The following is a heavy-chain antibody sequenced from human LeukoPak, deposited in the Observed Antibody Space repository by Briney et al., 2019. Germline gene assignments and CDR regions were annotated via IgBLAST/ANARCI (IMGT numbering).Heavy chain of an antibody. CDR1: GFTFDDYG. V-gene: IGHV3-20*04. J-gene: IGHJ4*02. CDR2: INWNGGST. Sequence: AGGSLRLSCAASGFTFDDYGMSWVRHAPGKGLEWVSGINWNGGSTGYADSVKGRFAISRDNAKNSLYLQMNSLRAEDTAVYYCARERSLWFGEFLIWGQGTLVTVSS. CDR3: ARERSLWFGEFLI. D-gene: IGHD3-10*01.